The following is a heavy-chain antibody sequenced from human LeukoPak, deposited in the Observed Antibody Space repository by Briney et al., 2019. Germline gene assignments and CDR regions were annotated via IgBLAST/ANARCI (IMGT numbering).Heavy chain of an antibody. D-gene: IGHD2-15*01. V-gene: IGHV3-33*01. CDR3: ARDPSGHEGFDY. J-gene: IGHJ4*02. Sequence: PGGSLRLSCAASGFTFSSYGIHWVRRAPGKGLEWVAVIWYDGSKKYYADSVKGRFTISRDNSKNTLYLQMNSLRAEDTAVYYCARDPSGHEGFDYWGQGTLVTVSS. CDR1: GFTFSSYG. CDR2: IWYDGSKK.